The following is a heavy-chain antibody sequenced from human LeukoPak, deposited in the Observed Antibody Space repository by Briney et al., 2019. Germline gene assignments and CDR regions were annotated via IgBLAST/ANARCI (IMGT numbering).Heavy chain of an antibody. J-gene: IGHJ4*02. V-gene: IGHV4-34*01. CDR2: INHSGST. CDR3: ARYGSGEDDSSGYYLSQFDY. D-gene: IGHD3-22*01. Sequence: SETLSLTCAVYGGSFSGYYWSWIRQPPGKGLEWIGEINHSGSTNYNPSLKSRVTISVDTSKNQFSLKLSSVTAADTAVYYCARYGSGEDDSSGYYLSQFDYWGQGTLVTVSS. CDR1: GGSFSGYY.